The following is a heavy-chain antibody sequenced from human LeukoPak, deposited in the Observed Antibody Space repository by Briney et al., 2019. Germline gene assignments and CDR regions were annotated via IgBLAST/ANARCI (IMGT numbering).Heavy chain of an antibody. V-gene: IGHV1-18*01. J-gene: IGHJ6*02. Sequence: ASVKVSCKASGYTFTSYGISWVRQAPGRGLEWMGWISAYNGNTNYAQKLQGRVTMTTDTSTSTAYMELRSLRSDDTAVYYCARASSSWYVYYYYGMDVWGQGTTVTVSS. CDR3: ARASSSWYVYYYYGMDV. CDR2: ISAYNGNT. CDR1: GYTFTSYG. D-gene: IGHD6-13*01.